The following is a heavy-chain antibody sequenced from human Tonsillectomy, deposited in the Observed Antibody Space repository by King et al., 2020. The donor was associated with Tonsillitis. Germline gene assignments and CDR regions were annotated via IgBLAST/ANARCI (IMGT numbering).Heavy chain of an antibody. CDR1: GFTFSSYD. V-gene: IGHV3-30*18. J-gene: IGHJ4*02. CDR3: AKDLGDYYDSSGYFDY. CDR2: ISFDGNNK. D-gene: IGHD3-22*01. Sequence: VQLVESGGGVVQPGRSLRLSCAASGFTFSSYDMHWVRQAPGKGLEWVAVISFDGNNKYYADSVQGRFTISRDNSRNTLYLGMNSLTAGDTAVYYCAKDLGDYYDSSGYFDYWGQGTLVTVSS.